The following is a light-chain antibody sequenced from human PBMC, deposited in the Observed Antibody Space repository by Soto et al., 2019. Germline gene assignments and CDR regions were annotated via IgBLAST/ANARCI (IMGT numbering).Light chain of an antibody. V-gene: IGKV1-39*01. J-gene: IGKJ1*01. Sequence: DIQMTQSPSSLSASVGDRVTITCRASQSISSYLNWYQQNPGKAPKLLIYAASSLQSGVPSRFSGSGSGIDFTPTISSLQPEDCATYYCQQSYSNPGTFGQGTKVEIK. CDR2: AAS. CDR3: QQSYSNPGT. CDR1: QSISSY.